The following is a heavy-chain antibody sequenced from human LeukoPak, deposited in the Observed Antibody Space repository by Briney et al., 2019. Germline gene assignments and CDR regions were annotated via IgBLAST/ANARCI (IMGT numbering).Heavy chain of an antibody. CDR1: GDSISSYY. J-gene: IGHJ4*02. CDR2: IYYSVST. Sequence: SETLSLTCTVSGDSISSYYWSWIRQPPGKGLEWIGYIYYSVSTSYNPSLKSRVTISIDTSKNQFSLNLRSLTAADTAVYYCAGEVVATAGVDYWGQGTLVTVSS. V-gene: IGHV4-59*12. D-gene: IGHD6-13*01. CDR3: AGEVVATAGVDY.